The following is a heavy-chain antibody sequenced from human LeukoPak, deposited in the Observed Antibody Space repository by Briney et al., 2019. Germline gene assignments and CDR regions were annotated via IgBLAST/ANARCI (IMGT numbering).Heavy chain of an antibody. D-gene: IGHD5-18*01. CDR2: IGSTLSYI. J-gene: IGHJ4*02. CDR3: ARVSDTSGYSYGSIDY. V-gene: IGHV3-21*01. Sequence: PGGSLRLSCAASGFTFSSYSMNWVRQAPGKGLEWISSIGSTLSYIYYADSLKGRFTISRDNAKNSLYLQVNSLRAEDTAVYYCARVSDTSGYSYGSIDYWGQGTLVTVSS. CDR1: GFTFSSYS.